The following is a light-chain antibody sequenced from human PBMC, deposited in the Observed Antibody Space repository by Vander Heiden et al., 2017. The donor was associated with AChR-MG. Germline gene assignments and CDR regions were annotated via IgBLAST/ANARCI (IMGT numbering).Light chain of an antibody. CDR2: KAS. CDR1: QSISSW. V-gene: IGKV1-5*03. J-gene: IGKJ1*01. CDR3: QQYYSYSRT. Sequence: DIQMTKSPSTLSASVGDRVTITCRASQSISSWLAWYQQKPGKAPKVLIYKASSLESGVPPRFSGSGSGTEFTLTISSLQPDDFATYYCQQYYSYSRTFGQGTKVEIK.